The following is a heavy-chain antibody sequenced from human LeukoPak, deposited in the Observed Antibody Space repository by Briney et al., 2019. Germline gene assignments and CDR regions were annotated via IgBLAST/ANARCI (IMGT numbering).Heavy chain of an antibody. CDR2: ISSSGSTI. Sequence: GGSLRLSCGASGFTFSSYEMNWVRQAPGKGLEWVSYISSSGSTIYYADSVKGRFTISRDNAKNSLYLQMNSLRAEDTAVYYCARTSGSYSDNWFDPWGQGTLVTVSS. CDR3: ARTSGSYSDNWFDP. J-gene: IGHJ5*02. V-gene: IGHV3-48*03. CDR1: GFTFSSYE. D-gene: IGHD1-26*01.